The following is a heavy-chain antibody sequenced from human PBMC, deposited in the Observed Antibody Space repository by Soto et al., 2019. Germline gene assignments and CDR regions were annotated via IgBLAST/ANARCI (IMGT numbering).Heavy chain of an antibody. CDR1: GGSISSYY. V-gene: IGHV4-59*01. CDR2: TYYSGST. D-gene: IGHD5-12*01. CDR3: ASRRDGYNPYFDY. J-gene: IGHJ4*02. Sequence: ASETLSLTCTVSGGSISSYYWSWIRQPPGKGLEWIGYTYYSGSTNYNPSLKSRVTISVDTPKNQFSLKLSSVTAADTAVYYCASRRDGYNPYFDYWGQGTLVTVSS.